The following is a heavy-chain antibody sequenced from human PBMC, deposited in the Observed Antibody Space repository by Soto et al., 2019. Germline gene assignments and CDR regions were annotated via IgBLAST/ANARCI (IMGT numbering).Heavy chain of an antibody. CDR2: INPNSGGT. J-gene: IGHJ4*02. CDR3: ARRGAGGWLGVYGY. V-gene: IGHV1-2*02. D-gene: IGHD2-8*02. CDR1: GYTFTGYY. Sequence: QVQLVQSGAEVKKPGASVKVSCKASGYTFTGYYMHWVRQAPGQGLEWRGWINPNSGGTNYAQKFQGRVTMTRDTSISTAYMVLSRLRPDATVVYYCARRGAGGWLGVYGYWGQGTLVTVSS.